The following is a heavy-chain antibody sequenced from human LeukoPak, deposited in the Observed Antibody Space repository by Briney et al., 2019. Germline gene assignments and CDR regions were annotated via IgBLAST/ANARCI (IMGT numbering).Heavy chain of an antibody. CDR3: ARISSSNWYNERGAFDI. CDR2: VYYTGST. CDR1: GGSISSYY. Sequence: PSETLSLTCTVSGGSISSYYWSWVRQPPGKGLEWIGFVYYTGSTNYSPSLKSRVTISVDTSKNQFSLKLRSVTAADTAVYYCARISSSNWYNERGAFDIWGQGTMVTVSS. V-gene: IGHV4-59*01. D-gene: IGHD6-13*01. J-gene: IGHJ3*02.